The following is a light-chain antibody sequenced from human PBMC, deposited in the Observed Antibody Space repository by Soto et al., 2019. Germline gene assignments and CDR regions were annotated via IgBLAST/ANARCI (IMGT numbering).Light chain of an antibody. CDR2: NDQ. CDR1: SSSIGSNS. Sequence: QSVLTQPPSASGTPRQRVTITCSGSSSSIGSNSVNWYQQFPGTTPNLLIPNDQQPPSGVPGRFSGYRSGTSASLAISGLPSEDEDDYYCESWDDSLNGPVFGGGTKLTVL. CDR3: ESWDDSLNGPV. V-gene: IGLV1-44*01. J-gene: IGLJ2*01.